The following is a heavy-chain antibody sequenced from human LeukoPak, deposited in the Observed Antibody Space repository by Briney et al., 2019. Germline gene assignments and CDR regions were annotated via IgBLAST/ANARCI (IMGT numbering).Heavy chain of an antibody. CDR2: INHSKST. CDR1: GGSFSGYY. CDR3: ARGRDMDV. V-gene: IGHV4-34*01. J-gene: IGHJ6*02. Sequence: TSETLSLTCAVYGGSFSGYYWNWIRQPPGKGLEWIGEINHSKSTNYNPSLKSRVTISVDTSKNQFSLKLSSVTAADTAAYYCARGRDMDVWGQGTTVTVSS.